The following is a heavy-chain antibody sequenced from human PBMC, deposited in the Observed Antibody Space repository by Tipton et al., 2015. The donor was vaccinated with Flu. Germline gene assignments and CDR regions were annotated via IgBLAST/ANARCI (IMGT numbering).Heavy chain of an antibody. V-gene: IGHV3-15*01. CDR2: IKSKADGGTT. Sequence: VQLVQSGGGLVKPGGSLRLSCAGSGFTFSNAWLTWVRQPPGKGLEWVGRIKSKADGGTTDYPAPVKGRFTISRDDSKNTLYLQMNSLKTEDTAVYYCTTVRGYYGNFDHWGQGTLVTVSS. J-gene: IGHJ4*02. CDR3: TTVRGYYGNFDH. CDR1: GFTFSNAW. D-gene: IGHD3-3*01.